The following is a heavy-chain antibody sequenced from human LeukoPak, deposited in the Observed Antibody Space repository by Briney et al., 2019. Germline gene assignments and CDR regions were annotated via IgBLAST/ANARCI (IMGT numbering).Heavy chain of an antibody. CDR1: GLTVSSNF. Sequence: GGSLRLSCAATGLTVSSNFMSWVRQAPGKGLEWVSVIYGGGSTYYADSVRGRFTISRDTPKNTLYPQMNSLRVEDTAVYYCASWPGGWYGEDSWGQGTLVTVSS. CDR2: IYGGGST. D-gene: IGHD6-19*01. V-gene: IGHV3-53*01. CDR3: ASWPGGWYGEDS. J-gene: IGHJ4*02.